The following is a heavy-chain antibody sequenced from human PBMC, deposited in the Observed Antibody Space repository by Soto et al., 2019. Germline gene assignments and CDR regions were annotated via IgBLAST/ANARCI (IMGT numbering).Heavy chain of an antibody. CDR2: ISAYNGNT. J-gene: IGHJ6*02. CDR1: GYTFTSYG. V-gene: IGHV1-18*01. D-gene: IGHD2-15*01. Sequence: ASVKVSCKASGYTFTSYGISWVRQATGQGHERMGWISAYNGNTNYAQKLQGRVTMTTDTSTSTAYMELRSLRSDDTAVYHCARLGYCSGGRSYSGDYYYYYGMDVWGQGTTVTVSS. CDR3: ARLGYCSGGRSYSGDYYYYYGMDV.